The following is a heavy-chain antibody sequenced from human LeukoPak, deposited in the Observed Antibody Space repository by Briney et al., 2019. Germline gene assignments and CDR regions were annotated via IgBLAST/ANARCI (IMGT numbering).Heavy chain of an antibody. J-gene: IGHJ5*02. V-gene: IGHV1-2*02. CDR2: INPNSGGT. CDR1: GYTFTNYG. D-gene: IGHD6-13*01. Sequence: ASVKVSCKASGYTFTNYGISWVRQAPGQGLEWMGWINPNSGGTNYAQKFQGRVTMTRDTSISTAYMELSRLRSDDTAVYYCARDGAAAALPYNWFDPWGQGTLVTVSS. CDR3: ARDGAAAALPYNWFDP.